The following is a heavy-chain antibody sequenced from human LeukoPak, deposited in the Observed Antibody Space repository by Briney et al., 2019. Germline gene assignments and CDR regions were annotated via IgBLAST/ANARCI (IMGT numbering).Heavy chain of an antibody. CDR2: IESKTDGGTA. D-gene: IGHD2-15*01. CDR1: GFTFSSAW. Sequence: GGSLRLSCAASGFTFSSAWMSWVRQAPGKGLEWVGRIESKTDGGTADYAAPVKGRITISRDDSNNTLDLQMNSLETEDTAVYYCAAFAAGGWGQGTLVTVSS. V-gene: IGHV3-15*04. J-gene: IGHJ4*02. CDR3: AAFAAGG.